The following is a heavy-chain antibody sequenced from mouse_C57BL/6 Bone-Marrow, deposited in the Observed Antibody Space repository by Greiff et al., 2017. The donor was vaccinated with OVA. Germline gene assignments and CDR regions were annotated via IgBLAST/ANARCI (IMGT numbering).Heavy chain of an antibody. D-gene: IGHD1-1*01. Sequence: QVQLQQPGAELVMPGASVKLSCKASGYTFTSYWMHWVKQRPGQGLEWIGEIDPSDSYTNYNQKFKGKSTLPVDKSSSTAYMQLSSLTSEDSAVYYCARRAPYGSSPYWYFDVWGTGTTVTVSS. V-gene: IGHV1-69*01. J-gene: IGHJ1*03. CDR1: GYTFTSYW. CDR3: ARRAPYGSSPYWYFDV. CDR2: IDPSDSYT.